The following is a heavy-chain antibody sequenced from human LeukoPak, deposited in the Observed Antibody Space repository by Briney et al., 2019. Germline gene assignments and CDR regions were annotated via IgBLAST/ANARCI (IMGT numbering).Heavy chain of an antibody. CDR1: GFTFSDYY. Sequence: GGSLRLSCAASGFTFSDYYMSWIRQAPGKGLEWVSYISSSGSTIYYADSVKGRFTISRDNAKNSLYLQMNSLRAEDTAVYYCARVRMTTVTVYYFDYWGLGTLVTVSS. V-gene: IGHV3-11*04. D-gene: IGHD4-17*01. J-gene: IGHJ4*02. CDR3: ARVRMTTVTVYYFDY. CDR2: ISSSGSTI.